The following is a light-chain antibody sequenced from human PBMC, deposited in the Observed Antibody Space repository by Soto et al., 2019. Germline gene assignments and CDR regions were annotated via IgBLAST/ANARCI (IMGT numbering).Light chain of an antibody. V-gene: IGKV3-20*01. CDR3: QQYGSSPPIT. Sequence: EIFLTQSPGTLSLSQWERATLSWWASQNVLSNYLAWYQQKPGQAPRLLIYGASTRATGIPDRFGGSGSGTDFTLTISRLEPEDFAVYYCQQYGSSPPITFGQGTRLEIK. CDR2: GAS. J-gene: IGKJ5*01. CDR1: QNVLSNY.